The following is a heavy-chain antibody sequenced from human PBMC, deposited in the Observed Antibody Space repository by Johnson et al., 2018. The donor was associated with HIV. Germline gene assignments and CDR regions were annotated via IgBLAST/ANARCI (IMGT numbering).Heavy chain of an antibody. CDR1: GFTFGRYW. CDR3: TRGSFTDDAFDV. CDR2: INADGRST. D-gene: IGHD1-26*01. V-gene: IGHV3-74*02. J-gene: IGHJ3*01. Sequence: VQVVESGGGLVQPGGSLRLSCAASGFTFGRYWMHWVRQAPGKGLVWVSRINADGRSTTYADSVKGRFTISRDNAKNSLYLQMNSLRPEDTAVYYCTRGSFTDDAFDVWGLGTMVTVSS.